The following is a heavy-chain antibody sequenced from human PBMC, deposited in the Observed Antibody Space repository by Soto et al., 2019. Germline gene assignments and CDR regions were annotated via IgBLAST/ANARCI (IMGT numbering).Heavy chain of an antibody. V-gene: IGHV4-30-2*01. D-gene: IGHD3-22*01. CDR2: IYHSGST. CDR3: ARDRAYYYDSSGPL. J-gene: IGHJ4*02. Sequence: PSETLSLTCAVSGGSISSGGYSWSWIRQPPGKGLEWIGYIYHSGSTYYNPSLKSRVTISVDRSKNQFSLKLSSVTAADTAVYYCARDRAYYYDSSGPLWGQGTLVTVSS. CDR1: GGSISSGGYS.